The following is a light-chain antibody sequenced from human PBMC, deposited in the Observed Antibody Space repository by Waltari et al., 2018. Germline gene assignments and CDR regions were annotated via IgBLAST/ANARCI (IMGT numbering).Light chain of an antibody. J-gene: IGKJ2*01. CDR2: GAS. CDR3: QQYGTPQGYI. Sequence: EIVLTQSPGTLSLSPGETATPSCRANQRVSSNYFAWYQKKAGQSPRLLIYGASNRASGVPDRFSGRVSGAEFTLTISRLDPEDFAVYYCQQYGTPQGYIFGQGTKVDI. V-gene: IGKV3-20*01. CDR1: QRVSSNY.